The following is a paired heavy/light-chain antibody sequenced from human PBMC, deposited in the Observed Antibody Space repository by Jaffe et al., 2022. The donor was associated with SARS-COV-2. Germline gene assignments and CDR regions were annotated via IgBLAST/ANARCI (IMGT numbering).Light chain of an antibody. J-gene: IGKJ2*01. CDR1: QSVSSN. CDR3: QQYNIWPSYT. Sequence: EIVMTQSPATLSVSPGERATLSCRASQSVSSNLAWYQQKPGQAPRLLIYAASTRATGIPARFSGSGSGTEFTLTISSLQSEDFAVYYCQQYNIWPSYTFGQGTKLEIK. V-gene: IGKV3-15*01. CDR2: AAS.
Heavy chain of an antibody. V-gene: IGHV3-23*04. Sequence: EVQLVESGGGLVQPGGSLRLSCVASGFTFNRYAMSWVRQAPGKGLEWVSGISGSSYSIYYADSVNGRFTISRDNSNNTLYLQMNNLRAEDTAVYYCGKEILPTNWFDPWGQGTLVTVSS. CDR1: GFTFNRYA. CDR3: GKEILPTNWFDP. CDR2: ISGSSYSI. J-gene: IGHJ5*02.